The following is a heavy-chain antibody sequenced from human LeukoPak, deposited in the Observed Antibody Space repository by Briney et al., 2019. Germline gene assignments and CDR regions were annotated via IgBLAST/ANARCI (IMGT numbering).Heavy chain of an antibody. CDR1: GFTFNTFG. V-gene: IGHV3-30*18. J-gene: IGHJ4*02. Sequence: GGSLRLSCAASGFTFNTFGMHWVRQAPGKGLEWVAVISYDGSNKYYADSVKGRFTISRDNSKNTLYLQMNSLRAEDTAVYYCAKDPSWLSTHFDYWGQGTLVTVSS. D-gene: IGHD3-9*01. CDR2: ISYDGSNK. CDR3: AKDPSWLSTHFDY.